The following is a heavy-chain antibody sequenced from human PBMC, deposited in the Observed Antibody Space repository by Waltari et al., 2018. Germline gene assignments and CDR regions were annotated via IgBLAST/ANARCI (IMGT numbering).Heavy chain of an antibody. V-gene: IGHV1-8*01. CDR3: ARGMRIVLTGYLDY. D-gene: IGHD3-9*01. CDR2: MKPNSGNK. CDR1: GYTFTSYD. Sequence: QVQLVQSGAEVKKPGASVKVSCKASGYTFTSYDINWVRQATGQGLEWMGWMKPNSGNKGYEEKVQGRVTMTRNTSISTAYMELSSLRSEDTAVYYCARGMRIVLTGYLDYWGQGTLVIVSS. J-gene: IGHJ4*02.